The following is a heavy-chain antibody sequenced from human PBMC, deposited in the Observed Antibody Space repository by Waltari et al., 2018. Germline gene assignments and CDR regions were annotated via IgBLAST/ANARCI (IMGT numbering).Heavy chain of an antibody. J-gene: IGHJ6*02. V-gene: IGHV4-34*02. CDR2: IHHTGST. Sequence: HLPQWGAGLVKPSETLSLTCAVPGGSFSGYPWTLIRQSPGQGLENIGEIHHTGSTKYNPSLQSRVTISLDTSKNQFSLSLMSVTAADTAVYYCARAPNRNHTNYYYYYGLDVWGQGTTVTVFS. CDR1: GGSFSGYP. D-gene: IGHD1-1*01. CDR3: ARAPNRNHTNYYYYYGLDV.